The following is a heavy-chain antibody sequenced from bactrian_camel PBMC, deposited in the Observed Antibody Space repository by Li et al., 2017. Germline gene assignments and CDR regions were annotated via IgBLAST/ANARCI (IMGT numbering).Heavy chain of an antibody. D-gene: IGHD2*01. CDR3: AARGPYCYTKLSVRDFTY. CDR1: GIHLSSAFC. Sequence: HVQLVESGGGSVQAGGSLRLSCAGTGIHLSSAFCVGWFRQVPGKEREGVVSIRPGATTTSYASSVRGRFSISLDNAKNTVYLQMNSPKPEDTAMYYCAARGPYCYTKLSVRDFTYWGQGTQVTV. CDR2: IRPGATTT. J-gene: IGHJ6*01. V-gene: IGHV3S63*01.